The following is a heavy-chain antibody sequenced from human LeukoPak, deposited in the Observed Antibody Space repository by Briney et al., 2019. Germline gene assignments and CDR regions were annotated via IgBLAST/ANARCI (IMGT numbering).Heavy chain of an antibody. CDR1: GFTFSTYA. CDR2: ISYDGSNK. CDR3: ARSRGYFGAFLHADYFDY. D-gene: IGHD3-10*01. J-gene: IGHJ4*02. V-gene: IGHV3-30*04. Sequence: GGSLRLFCAASGFTFSTYAMHWVRQAPGKGLEWVAVISYDGSNKYYADSVKGRFTISRNNSKNTLYLQTNSLRPEDTAVYYCARSRGYFGAFLHADYFDYWGQGTLVTVSS.